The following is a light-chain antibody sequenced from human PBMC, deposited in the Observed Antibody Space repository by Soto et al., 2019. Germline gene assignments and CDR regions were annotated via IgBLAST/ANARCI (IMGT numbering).Light chain of an antibody. J-gene: IGLJ1*01. Sequence: QSALTQPASVSGSPGQSITISCTGTSSDVGGYNYVSWYQHHPGKAPKLMIYDVSNRPSGVSNRFSASKSGNTAPLIISGLQAEDDAHYYCSSYTSSSTLSTYVFGTGTKVTVL. V-gene: IGLV2-14*03. CDR2: DVS. CDR3: SSYTSSSTLSTYV. CDR1: SSDVGGYNY.